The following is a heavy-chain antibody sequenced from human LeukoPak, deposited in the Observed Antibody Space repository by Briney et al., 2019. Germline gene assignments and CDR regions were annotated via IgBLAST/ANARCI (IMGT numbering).Heavy chain of an antibody. J-gene: IGHJ4*02. CDR1: GYTFTSYY. D-gene: IGHD3-3*01. V-gene: IGHV1-46*01. CDR3: ARENTIFGVVIRAFDY. Sequence: ASVKVSCKASGYTFTSYYMHWVRQAPGQGLEWMGIINPSGGSTSYAQKFQGRVTMTRDMSTSTVYMELSSLRSEDTAVYYCARENTIFGVVIRAFDYWGQGTLVTVSS. CDR2: INPSGGST.